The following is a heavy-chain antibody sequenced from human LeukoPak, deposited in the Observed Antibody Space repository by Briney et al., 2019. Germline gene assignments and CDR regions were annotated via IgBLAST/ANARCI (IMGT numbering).Heavy chain of an antibody. Sequence: GGSLRLSCADSGFTFSSYSMNWVRQAPGKGLEWVSSISSSSSYIYYADSVKGRFTISRDNAKNSLYLQMNSLRAEDTAVYYCARDPGVGLLWFGELSPFDYWGQGTLVTVSS. CDR3: ARDPGVGLLWFGELSPFDY. J-gene: IGHJ4*02. V-gene: IGHV3-21*01. CDR1: GFTFSSYS. D-gene: IGHD3-10*01. CDR2: ISSSSSYI.